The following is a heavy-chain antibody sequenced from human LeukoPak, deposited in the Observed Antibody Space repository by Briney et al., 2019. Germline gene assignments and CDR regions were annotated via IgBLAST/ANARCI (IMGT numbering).Heavy chain of an antibody. Sequence: PSETLSLTCAVYGGSFSGYYWSWIRQPPGKGLEWIGEINHSGSTNYNPSLKSRVTISVDTSKNQFSLKLSSVTAADTAVYYCARGPLFRNSLYYYYGMDVWGQGTTVTVSS. CDR2: INHSGST. J-gene: IGHJ6*02. V-gene: IGHV4-34*01. CDR1: GGSFSGYY. CDR3: ARGPLFRNSLYYYYGMDV. D-gene: IGHD2-21*01.